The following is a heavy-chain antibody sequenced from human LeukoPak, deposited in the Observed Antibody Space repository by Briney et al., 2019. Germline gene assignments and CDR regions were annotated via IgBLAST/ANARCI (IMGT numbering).Heavy chain of an antibody. J-gene: IGHJ3*02. V-gene: IGHV3-9*01. Sequence: QSGRSLRLSCAASGFTFDDYAMHWVRQAPGKGLEWVSGISWNSGSIGYADSVKGRFTISRDNAKNSLYLQMNSLRAEDTALYYCAKSWGVVPAAINGVAFDIWGQGTMVTVSS. CDR2: ISWNSGSI. CDR1: GFTFDDYA. D-gene: IGHD2-2*01. CDR3: AKSWGVVPAAINGVAFDI.